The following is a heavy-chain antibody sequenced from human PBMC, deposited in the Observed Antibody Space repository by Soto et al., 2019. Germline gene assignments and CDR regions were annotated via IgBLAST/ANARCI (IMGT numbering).Heavy chain of an antibody. Sequence: PGAALKISCKGSGYSFTSYWIGWLRQMAGKGLERVGIISPGDSDTRYSPSFQGQVTISADKSISTAYLQWSRLKASDTAMYYCARLTHDSGDFPFFPNAFDIWGQGTMVTVSS. J-gene: IGHJ3*02. CDR3: ARLTHDSGDFPFFPNAFDI. D-gene: IGHD4-17*01. CDR1: GYSFTSYW. V-gene: IGHV5-51*01. CDR2: ISPGDSDT.